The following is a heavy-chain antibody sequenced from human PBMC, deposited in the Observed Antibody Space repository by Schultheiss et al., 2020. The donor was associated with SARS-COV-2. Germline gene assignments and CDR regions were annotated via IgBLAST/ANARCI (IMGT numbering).Heavy chain of an antibody. D-gene: IGHD3-22*01. Sequence: GGSLRLSCAASGFTFSSYAMSWVRQAPGKGLEWVSVIYSGGSTYYADSVKGRFTISRDNSKNTLYLQMNSLRAEDTAVYYCAKSELVVVTTALLDYWGQGTLVTVSS. CDR1: GFTFSSYA. CDR2: IYSGGST. V-gene: IGHV3-66*02. CDR3: AKSELVVVTTALLDY. J-gene: IGHJ4*02.